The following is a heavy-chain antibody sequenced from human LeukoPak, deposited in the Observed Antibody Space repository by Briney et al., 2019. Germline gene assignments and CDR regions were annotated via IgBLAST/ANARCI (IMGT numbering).Heavy chain of an antibody. J-gene: IGHJ4*02. D-gene: IGHD6-13*01. Sequence: ASVKVSCKASGYTFTSYDINWVRQATGQGREWMGWMNPNSGNTGYAQKFQGRVTITRNTSISTAYMELSSLRSEDTAVYYCARSQRHIAAADYWGQGTLVTVSS. CDR2: MNPNSGNT. CDR1: GYTFTSYD. CDR3: ARSQRHIAAADY. V-gene: IGHV1-8*03.